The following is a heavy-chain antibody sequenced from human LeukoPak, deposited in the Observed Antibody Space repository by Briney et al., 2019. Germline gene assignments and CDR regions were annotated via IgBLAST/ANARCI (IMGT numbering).Heavy chain of an antibody. Sequence: SETLSLTCTVSGGSISSYYWSWTRQPAGKGLEWIGRIYTSGSTNYNPSLKSRVTISVDTSKNQFSLKLSSVTAADTAVYYCARGRGVVVPAAIRGFAEYFQHWGQGTLVTVSS. J-gene: IGHJ1*01. CDR1: GGSISSYY. D-gene: IGHD2-2*02. CDR3: ARGRGVVVPAAIRGFAEYFQH. CDR2: IYTSGST. V-gene: IGHV4-4*07.